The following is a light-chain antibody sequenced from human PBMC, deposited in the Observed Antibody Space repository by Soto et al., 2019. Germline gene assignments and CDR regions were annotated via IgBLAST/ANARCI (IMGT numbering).Light chain of an antibody. Sequence: EIVLTQSPGTLSLSPGERATLSCRASQSVSSSYLAWYQQGPGQAPRLLIYGASSRATGIPDRFSGSGSGTDFTLTISRLEPEDFAVYYCKQYGSSPITFGGGTKVDIK. V-gene: IGKV3-20*01. J-gene: IGKJ4*01. CDR2: GAS. CDR1: QSVSSSY. CDR3: KQYGSSPIT.